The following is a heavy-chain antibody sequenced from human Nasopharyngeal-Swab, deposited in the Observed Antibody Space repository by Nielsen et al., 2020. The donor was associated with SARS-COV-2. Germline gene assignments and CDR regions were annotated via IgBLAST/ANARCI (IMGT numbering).Heavy chain of an antibody. CDR2: INPNSGGT. V-gene: IGHV1-2*06. Sequence: ASVKVSCKASGYTFTDYYMHWVRQAPGQGLEWMGRINPNSGGTNYAQKFQGRVTMTRDTSISTAYMELSSLRSEDTAVYYCAREGHWYFDLWGRGTLVTVSS. CDR1: GYTFTDYY. CDR3: AREGHWYFDL. J-gene: IGHJ2*01.